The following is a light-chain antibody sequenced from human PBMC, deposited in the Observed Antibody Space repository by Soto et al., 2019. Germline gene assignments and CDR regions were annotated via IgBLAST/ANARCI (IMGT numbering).Light chain of an antibody. CDR2: DAS. Sequence: DIQMTQSPSSLSASVGDRVTITCRASQGISTYLVWYQQRQGRGPKLLIYDASSLLSGVPSRFSGSGSGTDFTLTISSLQPEDFATYYCQQSYRTPYTFGQGTKLETK. CDR1: QGISTY. V-gene: IGKV1-39*01. CDR3: QQSYRTPYT. J-gene: IGKJ2*01.